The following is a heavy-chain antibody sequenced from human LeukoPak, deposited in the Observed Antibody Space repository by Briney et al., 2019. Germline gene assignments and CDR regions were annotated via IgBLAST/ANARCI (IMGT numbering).Heavy chain of an antibody. J-gene: IGHJ4*02. CDR1: GFTFSSYW. D-gene: IGHD4-17*01. Sequence: GGSLRLSCAASGFTFSSYWMSWVRQAPGKGLEWVANIKEDGSDKYYLDSVKGRFGISRDNAKKSLYLQINSLRVEDTAVYYCARDVYGDYYFDYWGRGTLVTVSS. CDR3: ARDVYGDYYFDY. CDR2: IKEDGSDK. V-gene: IGHV3-7*01.